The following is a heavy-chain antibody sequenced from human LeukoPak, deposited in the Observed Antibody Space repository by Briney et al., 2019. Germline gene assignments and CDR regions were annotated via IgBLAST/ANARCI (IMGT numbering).Heavy chain of an antibody. D-gene: IGHD6-13*01. CDR3: ASPGIFAAGTDRGFDY. CDR2: ISHSGST. CDR1: GGSFSGYY. Sequence: SETLSLTCAVYGGSFSGYYWSWIRQPPGKGLEWIGEISHSGSTNSNPSLKSRVTMSLDTSKNQFSLKLSSVTAADTAVYYCASPGIFAAGTDRGFDYWGQGTLVTVSS. J-gene: IGHJ4*02. V-gene: IGHV4-34*01.